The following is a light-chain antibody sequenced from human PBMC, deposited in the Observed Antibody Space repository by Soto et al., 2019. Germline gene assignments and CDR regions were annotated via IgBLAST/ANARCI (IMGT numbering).Light chain of an antibody. CDR3: HQYSGSPRT. J-gene: IGKJ1*01. CDR1: QSLINNY. Sequence: EIVLTQSPDTLSLSPGERATLSCRASQSLINNYLAWYQQRPGQAPRLLFYVASNRATGVPDRFSGSGSGTDFTLTIRRLEPEDFALYYCHQYSGSPRTFGQGTKVEIK. CDR2: VAS. V-gene: IGKV3-20*01.